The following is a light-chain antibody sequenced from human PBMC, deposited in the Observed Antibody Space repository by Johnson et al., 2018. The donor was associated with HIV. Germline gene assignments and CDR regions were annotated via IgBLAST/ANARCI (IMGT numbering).Light chain of an antibody. CDR3: GTWDSSLSAGVYV. V-gene: IGLV1-51*01. J-gene: IGLJ1*01. Sequence: QPVLTQPPSVSAAPGQKVTISCSGSSSNIGNNYVSWYQQLPGTAPKLLIYDNNKRPSGIPDRFSGSKSGTSATLGITGLQTGDGADYYCGTWDSSLSAGVYVFGTGTKVSVL. CDR2: DNN. CDR1: SSNIGNNY.